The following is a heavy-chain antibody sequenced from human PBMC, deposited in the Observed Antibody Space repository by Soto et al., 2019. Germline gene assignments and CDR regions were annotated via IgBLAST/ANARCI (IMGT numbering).Heavy chain of an antibody. Sequence: QVQLQESAPGLVQPSQTLSLTCTVSGGSISSGGYYWSWIRQHPGTGLEWIGQISYIGSTYYNTSIKTRATVLVDGYRIHFSRIVNSVTSADTAVYYCARGVLHWGQGTLVTVSS. CDR2: ISYIGST. J-gene: IGHJ4*01. CDR3: ARGVLH. CDR1: GGSISSGGYY. V-gene: IGHV4-31*03.